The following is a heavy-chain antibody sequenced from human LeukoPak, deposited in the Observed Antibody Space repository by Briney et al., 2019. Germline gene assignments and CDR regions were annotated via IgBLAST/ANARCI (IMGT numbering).Heavy chain of an antibody. D-gene: IGHD3-22*01. V-gene: IGHV3-7*01. CDR3: ARVYYYDSSGYYYYYYYMDV. Sequence: GGSLRLSCAASGFTVSSNYMSWVRQAPGKGLEWVANIKQDGSEKYYVDSVKGRFTISRDNAKNSLYLQMNSLRAEDTAVYYCARVYYYDSSGYYYYYYYMDVWGKGTTVTVSS. J-gene: IGHJ6*03. CDR2: IKQDGSEK. CDR1: GFTVSSNY.